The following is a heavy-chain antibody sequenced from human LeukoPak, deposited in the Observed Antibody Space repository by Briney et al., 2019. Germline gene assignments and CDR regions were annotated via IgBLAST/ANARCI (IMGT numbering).Heavy chain of an antibody. V-gene: IGHV4-34*01. CDR2: INHSGST. D-gene: IGHD3-22*01. CDR1: GGSFSGYY. J-gene: IGHJ6*03. CDR3: ARQFRIKNKGSSGRYYYYMDV. Sequence: SETLSLTCAVYGGSFSGYYWSWIRQPPGKGLEWIGEINHSGSTNYNPSLKSRVTISVDTSKNQFSLKLSSVTAADTAVYYCARQFRIKNKGSSGRYYYYMDVWGKGTTVTISS.